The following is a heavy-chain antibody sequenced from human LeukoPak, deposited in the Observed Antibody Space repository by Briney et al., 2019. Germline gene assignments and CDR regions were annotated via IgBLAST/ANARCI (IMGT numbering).Heavy chain of an antibody. CDR1: GFTFSSYG. V-gene: IGHV3-64D*06. CDR3: VKGGAAAGNFDY. D-gene: IGHD6-13*01. CDR2: ISSNGGST. J-gene: IGHJ4*02. Sequence: PGGSLRLSCSASGFTFSSYGMHWVCQAPGKGLEYVSAISSNGGSTYYADSVKGRFTISRDNSKNTLDLQMSSLRAEDTAVYYCVKGGAAAGNFDYWGQGSLVTVSS.